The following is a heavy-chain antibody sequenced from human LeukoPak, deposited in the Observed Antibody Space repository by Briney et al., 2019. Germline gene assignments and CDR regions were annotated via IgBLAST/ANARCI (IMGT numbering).Heavy chain of an antibody. V-gene: IGHV3-9*01. CDR2: ISWNSGSI. Sequence: GRSLRLSCAASGFTFDDYAMHWVRQAPGKGLEWVSGISWNSGSIGYADSVKGRFTISRDNAKNSLYLQMNSLRAEDTALYYCAKDYCSSTSCYALWFDPWGQGTLVTVSS. CDR3: AKDYCSSTSCYALWFDP. J-gene: IGHJ5*02. D-gene: IGHD2-2*01. CDR1: GFTFDDYA.